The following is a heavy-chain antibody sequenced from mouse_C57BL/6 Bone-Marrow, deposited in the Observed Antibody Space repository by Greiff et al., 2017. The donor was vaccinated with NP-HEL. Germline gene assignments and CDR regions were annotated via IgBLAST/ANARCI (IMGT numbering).Heavy chain of an antibody. CDR3: ARYYFDY. CDR2: INPNNGGT. V-gene: IGHV1-26*01. CDR1: GYTFTDYY. Sequence: VQLQQSGPELVKPGASVKISCKASGYTFTDYYMNWVKQSHGQSLEWIGDINPNNGGTSYNQKFKGKATLTVDKSSSTAYMELRSLTSEDSAVYYCARYYFDYWGQGTTLTVSS. J-gene: IGHJ2*01.